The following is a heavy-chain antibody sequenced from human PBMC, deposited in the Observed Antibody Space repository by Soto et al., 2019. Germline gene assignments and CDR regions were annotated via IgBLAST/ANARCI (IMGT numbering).Heavy chain of an antibody. CDR3: ARFGSGRSGYFDL. CDR2: IYSTGNT. V-gene: IGHV4-61*01. Sequence: QVQLRESGPGLVKPSETLSLTCSVSGASVSSGSYYWSWIRQPPGKGLEWIGYIYSTGNTAHNPSLTSRVTISVDASKVQFSRSLNSMTAADTAVYYCARFGSGRSGYFDLWGRGTLVTVSS. CDR1: GASVSSGSYY. D-gene: IGHD1-26*01. J-gene: IGHJ2*01.